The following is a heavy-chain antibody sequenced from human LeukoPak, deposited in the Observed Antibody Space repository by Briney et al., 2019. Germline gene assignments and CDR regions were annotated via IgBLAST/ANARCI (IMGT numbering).Heavy chain of an antibody. CDR3: VKPNYYDSSGYY. CDR2: ITATVTTT. CDR1: GFSFITYG. Sequence: GGSLRLSRAASGFSFITYGMSSVRQAPGKGLEWVSDITATVTTTYYADSVRGRFTISRDNSKNTLYLEMNNLRADDTAVYYCVKPNYYDSSGYYWGQGTLVSVSS. V-gene: IGHV3-23*01. J-gene: IGHJ4*02. D-gene: IGHD3-22*01.